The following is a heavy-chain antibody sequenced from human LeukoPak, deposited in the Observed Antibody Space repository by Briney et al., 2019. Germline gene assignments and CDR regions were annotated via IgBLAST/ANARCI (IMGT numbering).Heavy chain of an antibody. V-gene: IGHV3-48*01. Sequence: GGSLRLSCAASGFTFSSYSMNWVRQAPGKGVEWVSYISSSSSTIYYADSVKGRFTISRDNAKNSLYLQMNSLRAEDTAVYYCARDLSGSANYWGQGTLVTVSS. CDR1: GFTFSSYS. CDR2: ISSSSSTI. D-gene: IGHD1-26*01. CDR3: ARDLSGSANY. J-gene: IGHJ4*02.